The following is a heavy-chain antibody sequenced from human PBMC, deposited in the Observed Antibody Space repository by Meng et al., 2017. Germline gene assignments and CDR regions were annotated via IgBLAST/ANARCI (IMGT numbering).Heavy chain of an antibody. CDR2: MNPNSGNT. CDR3: ARGPRSVASIAHYYYGMDV. Sequence: ASVKVSCKASGYTFTSYDINWVRQATGQGLEWMGWMNPNSGNTGYAQKFQGRVTITRNTSISTAYMELSSLRSEDTAVYYCARGPRSVASIAHYYYGMDVWGQGTTVTVSS. D-gene: IGHD6-19*01. CDR1: GYTFTSYD. J-gene: IGHJ6*02. V-gene: IGHV1-8*03.